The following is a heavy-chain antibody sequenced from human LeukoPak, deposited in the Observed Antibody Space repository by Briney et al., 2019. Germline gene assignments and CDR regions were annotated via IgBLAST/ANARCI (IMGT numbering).Heavy chain of an antibody. J-gene: IGHJ4*02. V-gene: IGHV3-23*01. D-gene: IGHD2-8*01. CDR3: AKKGPHCTNGVCYTKYYFDY. Sequence: PGGSLRLSCAASGFTFSSYAMSWVRQAPGKGLEWVSAISGRGGSTYCADSVKGRFTISRDNSKNTLYLQMNSLRAEDTAVYYCAKKGPHCTNGVCYTKYYFDYWGQGTLVTVSS. CDR2: ISGRGGST. CDR1: GFTFSSYA.